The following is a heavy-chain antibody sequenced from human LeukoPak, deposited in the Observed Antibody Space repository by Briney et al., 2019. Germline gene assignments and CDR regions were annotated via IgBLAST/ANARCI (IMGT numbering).Heavy chain of an antibody. Sequence: EASVKVSCKASGYTFTGYYMHWVRQAPGQGLEWMGWINPNSGGTNYAQKFQGRVTMTRDTSISTAYMELSRLRSDDTAVYYCAREPPGDYDLYDAFDIWGQGTMVTVSS. CDR3: AREPPGDYDLYDAFDI. CDR2: INPNSGGT. D-gene: IGHD4-17*01. V-gene: IGHV1-2*02. CDR1: GYTFTGYY. J-gene: IGHJ3*02.